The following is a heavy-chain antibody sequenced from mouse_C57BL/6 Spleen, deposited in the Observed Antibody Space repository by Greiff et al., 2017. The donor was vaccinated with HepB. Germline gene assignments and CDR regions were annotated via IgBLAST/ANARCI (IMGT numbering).Heavy chain of an antibody. J-gene: IGHJ1*03. CDR2: ISSGGDYI. V-gene: IGHV5-9-1*02. D-gene: IGHD2-2*01. CDR3: TRAVTTGYFDV. Sequence: EVQGVESGEGLVKPGGSLKLSCAASGFTFSSYAMSWVRQTPEKRLEWVAYISSGGDYIYYADTVKGRCTISRDNARNTLYLQMSSLKSEDTAMYYCTRAVTTGYFDVWGTGTTVTVSS. CDR1: GFTFSSYA.